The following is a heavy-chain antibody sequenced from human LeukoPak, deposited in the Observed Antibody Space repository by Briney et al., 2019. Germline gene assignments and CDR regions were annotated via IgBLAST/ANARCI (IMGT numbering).Heavy chain of an antibody. CDR2: ISSGGTYI. CDR1: GFTFSSYS. CDR3: ARDRSGYSGYECQAY. V-gene: IGHV3-21*01. J-gene: IGHJ4*02. D-gene: IGHD5-12*01. Sequence: GGSLRLSCAGSGFTFSSYSMNWVRQAPGKGLECVSSISSGGTYIYYADSVKGRFTISRDNTKNSLYQQMNSLRAEDTAVYYCARDRSGYSGYECQAYWGQGTLVTVSS.